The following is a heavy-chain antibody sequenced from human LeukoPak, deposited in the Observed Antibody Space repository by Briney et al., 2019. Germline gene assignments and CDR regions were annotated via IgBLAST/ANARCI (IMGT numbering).Heavy chain of an antibody. V-gene: IGHV4-4*07. J-gene: IGHJ6*03. CDR2: IYTSGRN. CDR1: AGSISSYY. D-gene: IGHD6-13*01. CDR3: ARTPTSRKRFLGGAAAGTDYYYSYYMVV. Sequence: TASHSLSLTRPLSAGSISSYYWSWVRQPAGKGLEWLGRIYTSGRNNSNPSLKSRVTTSVATSKNQFSLKLRSVTPAAPAVYSCARTPTSRKRFLGGAAAGTDYYYSYYMVVWGKGTTDSISS.